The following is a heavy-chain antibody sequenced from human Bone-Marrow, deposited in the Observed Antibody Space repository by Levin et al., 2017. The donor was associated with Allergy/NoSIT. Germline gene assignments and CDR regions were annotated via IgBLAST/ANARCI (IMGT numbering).Heavy chain of an antibody. CDR2: IGTSSNYI. D-gene: IGHD6-13*01. CDR1: GFPFSSYS. V-gene: IGHV3-21*01. J-gene: IGHJ4*02. Sequence: LSLTCVASGFPFSSYSMNWVRPAPGKGLEWVSSIGTSSNYIYYADSVKGRFTISRDNAKKSLFLHMNGLRADDTAVYYCARLLSSTSIFWGQGTLVTVSS. CDR3: ARLLSSTSIF.